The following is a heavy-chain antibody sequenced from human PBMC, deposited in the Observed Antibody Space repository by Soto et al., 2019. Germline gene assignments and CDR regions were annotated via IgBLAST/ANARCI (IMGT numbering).Heavy chain of an antibody. Sequence: SETLCLTCTVSGGSISSISSYWGWIRQPPGKGLEWIGNVYYSGSTYSNPSLKSRLTISADTSKNQFSLKLSSVTAADTAVYFCARQSEYYYASGRAAPLYGMDVWGQGTTVTV. CDR3: ARQSEYYYASGRAAPLYGMDV. V-gene: IGHV4-39*01. CDR2: VYYSGST. J-gene: IGHJ6*02. CDR1: GGSISSISSY. D-gene: IGHD3-10*01.